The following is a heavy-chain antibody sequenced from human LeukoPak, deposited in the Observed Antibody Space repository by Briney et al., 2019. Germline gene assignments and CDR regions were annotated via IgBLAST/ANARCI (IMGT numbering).Heavy chain of an antibody. J-gene: IGHJ6*03. CDR1: GFTFSSYA. V-gene: IGHV3-30-3*01. D-gene: IGHD1-14*01. CDR3: ARDFGGRTADYYYYMDV. CDR2: ISYDGSNK. Sequence: GGSLRLSCAASGFTFSSYAMHWVRQAPGKGLEWVAVISYDGSNKYYADSVKGRFTISRDNSKNTLYLQMNSLRAEDTAVYYCARDFGGRTADYYYYMDVWGKGTTVTVSS.